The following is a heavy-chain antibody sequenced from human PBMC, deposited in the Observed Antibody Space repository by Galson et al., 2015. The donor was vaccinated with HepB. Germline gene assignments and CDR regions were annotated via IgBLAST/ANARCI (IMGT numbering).Heavy chain of an antibody. Sequence: ETLSLTCTVSGGSISSSSYYWGWIRQPPGKGLEWIGSIYYSGSTYYNPSLKSRVTISVDTSKNQFSLKLSSVTAADTAVYYCARGKRWLRLLDYWGQGTLVTVSS. D-gene: IGHD5-12*01. CDR3: ARGKRWLRLLDY. CDR1: GGSISSSSYY. V-gene: IGHV4-39*01. J-gene: IGHJ4*02. CDR2: IYYSGST.